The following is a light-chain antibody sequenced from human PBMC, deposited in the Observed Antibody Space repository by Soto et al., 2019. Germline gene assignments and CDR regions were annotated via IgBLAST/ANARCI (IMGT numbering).Light chain of an antibody. CDR3: SSYSTISNLV. CDR1: NTDVGAYDY. J-gene: IGLJ1*01. V-gene: IGLV2-14*03. Sequence: QSALTQPASVSGSPGQSITISCSGTNTDVGAYDYVSWYQQHPGKAPKLILYDVINRPSGVSDRFSGSKSGNTASLTISGLQAEDESEYFCSSYSTISNLVFGTGTKRTVL. CDR2: DVI.